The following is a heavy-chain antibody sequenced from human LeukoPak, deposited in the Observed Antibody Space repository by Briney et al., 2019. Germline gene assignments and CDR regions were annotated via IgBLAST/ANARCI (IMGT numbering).Heavy chain of an antibody. Sequence: PGGSLRLSCAASGFTFSSYAMHWVRQAPGKGLDYVSAISSNGGSTYYANSVKGRFTISRDNSKNTLYLQMGSLRAEDMAVYYCARGETYYDFWSGYQMYYYYGMDVWGQGTTVTVSS. V-gene: IGHV3-64*01. CDR2: ISSNGGST. CDR1: GFTFSSYA. CDR3: ARGETYYDFWSGYQMYYYYGMDV. J-gene: IGHJ6*02. D-gene: IGHD3-3*01.